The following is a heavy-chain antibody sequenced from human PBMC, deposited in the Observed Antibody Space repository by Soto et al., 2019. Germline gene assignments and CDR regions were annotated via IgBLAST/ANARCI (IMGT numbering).Heavy chain of an antibody. V-gene: IGHV4-59*01. CDR1: GGSISSYY. D-gene: IGHD3-10*01. J-gene: IGHJ5*02. CDR2: IYYSGST. CDR3: ARGNLFGESENWFDP. Sequence: SETLSLTCTVSGGSISSYYWSWIRQPPGKGLEWIGYIYYSGSTNYNPSLKSRVTISVDTSKNQFSLKLSSVTAADTAVYYCARGNLFGESENWFDPWGQGTLVTVSS.